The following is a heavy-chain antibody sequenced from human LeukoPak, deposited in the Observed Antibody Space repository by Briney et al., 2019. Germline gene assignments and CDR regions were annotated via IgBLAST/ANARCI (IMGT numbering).Heavy chain of an antibody. CDR3: ARAVCSSDYYCIPYDY. Sequence: SETLSLTCAVSGYSISSGYYWGWIRQPPGKGLEWIGSIYHSGSTYYNPSLKSRVTISVDTSKNQFSLKLSSVTAADTAVYYCARAVCSSDYYCIPYDYWGQGTLVTVSS. J-gene: IGHJ4*02. V-gene: IGHV4-38-2*01. D-gene: IGHD3-22*01. CDR2: IYHSGST. CDR1: GYSISSGYY.